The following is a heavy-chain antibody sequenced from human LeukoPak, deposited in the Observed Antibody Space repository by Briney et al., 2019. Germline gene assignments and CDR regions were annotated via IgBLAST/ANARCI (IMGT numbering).Heavy chain of an antibody. J-gene: IGHJ3*02. V-gene: IGHV3-30-3*01. Sequence: PGGSLRLSCAASGFTFSSYAMHWVRQAPGKGLEWVAVISYDGSNKYYADSVKGRFTISRDTSKNTLYLQMDSLRAEDTAVYYCARDRGYCSSTSCYDALDIWGQGTMVTVSS. D-gene: IGHD2-2*01. CDR2: ISYDGSNK. CDR3: ARDRGYCSSTSCYDALDI. CDR1: GFTFSSYA.